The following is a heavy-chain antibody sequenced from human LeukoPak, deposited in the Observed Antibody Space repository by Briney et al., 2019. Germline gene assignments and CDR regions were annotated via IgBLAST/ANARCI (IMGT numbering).Heavy chain of an antibody. Sequence: SETLSLTCTVSGGSISSSSYYSGWSRQPPRKGLEWSGSIYYSGSTYYNPSLKSRVTISVDTSKNQFSLKLSSVTAADTAVYYCARHGGRYQLLYLEFDYWGQGTLVTVSS. J-gene: IGHJ4*02. D-gene: IGHD2-2*02. V-gene: IGHV4-39*01. CDR2: IYYSGST. CDR1: GGSISSSSYY. CDR3: ARHGGRYQLLYLEFDY.